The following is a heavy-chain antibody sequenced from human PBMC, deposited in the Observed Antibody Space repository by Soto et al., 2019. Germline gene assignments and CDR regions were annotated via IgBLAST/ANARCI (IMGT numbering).Heavy chain of an antibody. CDR1: GFTFNNYA. D-gene: IGHD4-17*01. V-gene: IGHV3-23*01. Sequence: GGSLRLSCAASGFTFNNYAMSWVRQAPDKXLEWVSAISGRGGSTYDADSVKGRFTISRDNSKNTLFLQMNSLRAEDTAVYYCAKDSTVTTSLYSYYYGLDVWGQGTTVTVFS. J-gene: IGHJ6*02. CDR2: ISGRGGST. CDR3: AKDSTVTTSLYSYYYGLDV.